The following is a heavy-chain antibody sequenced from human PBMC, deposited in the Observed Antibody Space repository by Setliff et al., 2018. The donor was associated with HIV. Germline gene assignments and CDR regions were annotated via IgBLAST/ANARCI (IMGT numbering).Heavy chain of an antibody. CDR1: GGSITGGSYY. J-gene: IGHJ6*03. Sequence: SETLSLTCTVSGGSITGGSYYWSWIRQPAGKGLEWIGRIYTSGTTSYNPSLKSRVSISVDTSKNQFSLNLSSVTAADTAVYYCACGAAAGTDYYYYYYMDVWGKGTTVTVSS. CDR3: ACGAAAGTDYYYYYYMDV. D-gene: IGHD6-13*01. CDR2: IYTSGTT. V-gene: IGHV4-61*02.